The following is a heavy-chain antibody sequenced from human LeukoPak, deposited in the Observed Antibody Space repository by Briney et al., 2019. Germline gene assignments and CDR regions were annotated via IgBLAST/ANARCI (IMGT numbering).Heavy chain of an antibody. Sequence: ASVKVSCTASGYTFTSYYMHWVRQPPGQGLELMGIINPSGGSTSYAQKFQGRVTMTRDTSTGTVYMELSSLRSEDTAVYYCAREETTFGGVPNYWGQGTLVTVSS. V-gene: IGHV1-46*01. CDR2: INPSGGST. D-gene: IGHD3-16*01. J-gene: IGHJ4*02. CDR1: GYTFTSYY. CDR3: AREETTFGGVPNY.